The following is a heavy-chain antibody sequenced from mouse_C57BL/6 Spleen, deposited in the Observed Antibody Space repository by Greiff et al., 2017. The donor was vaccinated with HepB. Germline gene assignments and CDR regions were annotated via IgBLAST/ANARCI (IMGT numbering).Heavy chain of an antibody. J-gene: IGHJ4*01. Sequence: VQGVESGAELVRPGASVTLSCKASGYTFTDYEMHWVKQTPVHGLEWIGAIDPETGGTAYNQKFKGKAILTADKSSSTAYMELRSLTSEDSAVYYCARGDGYDDYYAMDYWGQGTSVTVSS. D-gene: IGHD2-2*01. CDR1: GYTFTDYE. V-gene: IGHV1-15*01. CDR3: ARGDGYDDYYAMDY. CDR2: IDPETGGT.